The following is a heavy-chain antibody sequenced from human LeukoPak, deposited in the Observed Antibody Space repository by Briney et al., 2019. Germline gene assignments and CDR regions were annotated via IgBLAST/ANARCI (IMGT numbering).Heavy chain of an antibody. D-gene: IGHD3-9*01. CDR1: GYTFTGYY. CDR3: ARDAPDYDILTGYYY. V-gene: IGHV1-18*04. J-gene: IGHJ4*02. CDR2: ISAYNGNT. Sequence: ASVKVSFKASGYTFTGYYMHWVRQAPGQGLEWMGWISAYNGNTNYAQKLQGRVTMTTDTSTSTAYMELRSLRSDDTAVYYCARDAPDYDILTGYYYWGQGTLVTVSS.